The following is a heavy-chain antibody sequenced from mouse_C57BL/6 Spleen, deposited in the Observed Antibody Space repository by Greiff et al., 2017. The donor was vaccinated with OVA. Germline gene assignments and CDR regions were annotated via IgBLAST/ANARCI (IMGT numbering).Heavy chain of an antibody. CDR1: GFTFSSYA. V-gene: IGHV5-4*01. Sequence: EVQVVESGGGLVKPGGSLKLSCAASGFTFSSYAMSWVRQTPEKRLEWVATISDGGSYTYYPDNVKGRFTISRDNAKNNLYLQMSHLKSEDTAMYYCARDGGWDYDGFYFDYWGQGTTLTVSS. CDR2: ISDGGSYT. J-gene: IGHJ2*01. CDR3: ARDGGWDYDGFYFDY. D-gene: IGHD2-4*01.